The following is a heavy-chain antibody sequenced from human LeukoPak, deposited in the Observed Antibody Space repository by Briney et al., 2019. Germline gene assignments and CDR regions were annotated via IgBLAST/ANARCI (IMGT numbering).Heavy chain of an antibody. Sequence: GRSLRLSCAASGFTFSSYSMNWVRQAPGKGLEWVSSISSSSSSYIYYADSVKGRFTISRDNAKNSLYLQMNSLRAEDTAVYYCARDRHDYGDPFDYWGQGTLVTVSS. V-gene: IGHV3-21*01. J-gene: IGHJ4*02. CDR3: ARDRHDYGDPFDY. CDR1: GFTFSSYS. D-gene: IGHD4-17*01. CDR2: ISSSSSSYI.